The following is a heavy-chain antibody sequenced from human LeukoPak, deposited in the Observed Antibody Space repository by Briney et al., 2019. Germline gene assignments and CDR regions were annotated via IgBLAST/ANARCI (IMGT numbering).Heavy chain of an antibody. CDR3: ATGFDSSGYYYFDY. D-gene: IGHD3-22*01. V-gene: IGHV1-24*01. CDR2: FDPEDGET. Sequence: AASVKVSCKVSGYTLTELPMHWVRQAPGKGLEWLGGFDPEDGETIYAQKFQGRVTMTEDTSTDTAYMELSSLRSEDTAVYYCATGFDSSGYYYFDYWGQGTLVTVSS. J-gene: IGHJ4*02. CDR1: GYTLTELP.